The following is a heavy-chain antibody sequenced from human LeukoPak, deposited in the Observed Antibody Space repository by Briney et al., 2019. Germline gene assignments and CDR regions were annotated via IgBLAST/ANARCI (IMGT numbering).Heavy chain of an antibody. V-gene: IGHV4-30-2*01. CDR2: IYHSGST. Sequence: SETLSLTCTVSGGSISSGGYYWSWIRQPPGKGLEWIGYIYHSGSTYYNPSLKSRVTISVDRSKNQFSLKLSSVTAADTAVHYCASSGSYDTYFQHWGQGILVTVSS. D-gene: IGHD1-26*01. CDR3: ASSGSYDTYFQH. CDR1: GGSISSGGYY. J-gene: IGHJ1*01.